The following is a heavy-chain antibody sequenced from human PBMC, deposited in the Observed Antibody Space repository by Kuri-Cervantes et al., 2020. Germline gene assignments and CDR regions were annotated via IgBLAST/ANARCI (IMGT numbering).Heavy chain of an antibody. CDR3: ARDLAYGGYITLNDY. Sequence: GESLKISCAAFGFTFSSYAMHWVRQAPGKGLEWVAVISYDGSNKYYADSVKGRFTISRDNSKNTLYLQMNSLRAEDTAVYYCARDLAYGGYITLNDYWGQGTLVTVSS. V-gene: IGHV3-30-3*01. D-gene: IGHD6-25*01. CDR2: ISYDGSNK. CDR1: GFTFSSYA. J-gene: IGHJ4*02.